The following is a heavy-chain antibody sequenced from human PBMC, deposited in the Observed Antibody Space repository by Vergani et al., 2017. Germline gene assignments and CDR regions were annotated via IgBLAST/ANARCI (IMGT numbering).Heavy chain of an antibody. V-gene: IGHV3-30*03. CDR2: ISDDGSNK. CDR1: GFTFSSYG. Sequence: QVQLVESGGGVVQPGRSLRLSCAASGFTFSSYGMHWVRQAPGKGLEWVAVISDDGSNKYYADSVKGRFTISRDNSKNTLYLQMNSLRAEDTAVYYCARDFRVYSDWHVGALFDWGSEGRLVTVS. J-gene: IGHJ4*02. CDR3: ARDFRVYSDWHVGALFDW. D-gene: IGHD3-9*01.